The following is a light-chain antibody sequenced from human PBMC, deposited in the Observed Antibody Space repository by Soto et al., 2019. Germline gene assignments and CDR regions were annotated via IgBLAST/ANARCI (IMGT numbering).Light chain of an antibody. CDR3: QSYYTILSGPI. CDR1: SSNIGAGSY. CDR2: GDT. Sequence: QSVLTQPPSVSGAPGQRVTISCTGSSSNIGAGSYVHWYQHLPGTAPKVLIFGDTNRRSGVPGRFSGSKSGSSASLAITGLQAEDEADYYCQSYYTILSGPIFGGGTKLTVL. V-gene: IGLV1-40*01. J-gene: IGLJ2*01.